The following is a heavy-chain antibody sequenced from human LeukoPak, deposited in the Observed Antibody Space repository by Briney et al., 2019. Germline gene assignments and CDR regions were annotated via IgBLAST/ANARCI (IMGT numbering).Heavy chain of an antibody. J-gene: IGHJ4*02. V-gene: IGHV3-23*01. Sequence: GGSLRLSCAASGFTFSTYAMTWVRQAPGKGLEWVSAISDSGNTYHADSVKGRFTISRDSSKNTLFLQMNRLRPEDAAVYYCAKAPVTTCRGAYCYPFDYWGQGTLVTVSS. CDR3: AKAPVTTCRGAYCYPFDY. CDR1: GFTFSTYA. CDR2: ISDSGNT. D-gene: IGHD2-21*01.